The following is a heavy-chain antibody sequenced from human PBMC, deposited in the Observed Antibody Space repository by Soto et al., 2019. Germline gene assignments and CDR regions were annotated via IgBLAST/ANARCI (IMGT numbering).Heavy chain of an antibody. CDR3: AWRCSGDYSDYFDY. J-gene: IGHJ4*02. Sequence: SETLSLTCTVSGGSINNYYWSWIRQPPGKGLEWIGYIHYSGRTNYNPSLTSRVTISVDTSKNQFSLNLNSVTAADTAVYFCAWRCSGDYSDYFDYWGQGTPVTVSS. V-gene: IGHV4-59*03. D-gene: IGHD2-15*01. CDR2: IHYSGRT. CDR1: GGSINNYY.